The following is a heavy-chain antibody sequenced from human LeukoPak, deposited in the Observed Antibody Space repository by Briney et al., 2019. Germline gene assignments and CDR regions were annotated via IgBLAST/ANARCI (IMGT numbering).Heavy chain of an antibody. J-gene: IGHJ4*02. D-gene: IGHD3-22*01. V-gene: IGHV1-69*04. CDR3: ASETQSVDYYDSSGYDY. CDR1: GYTFTSYY. Sequence: ASVKVSCKASGYTFTSYYMHWVRQAPGQGLEWMGRIIPILGIANYAQKFQGRVTITADKSTSTAYMELSSLRSEDTAVYHCASETQSVDYYDSSGYDYWGQGTLVTVSS. CDR2: IIPILGIA.